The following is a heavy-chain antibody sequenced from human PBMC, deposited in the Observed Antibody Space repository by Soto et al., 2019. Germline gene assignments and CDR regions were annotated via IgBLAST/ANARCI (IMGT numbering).Heavy chain of an antibody. CDR3: ATMERLFDY. Sequence: QLQLVESGGGVVQPGRSLRLSCAASGFTFSDYGMHWVRQAPGTGLEWVAVISYDGSDKYYADSVKGRFTISRDNSKNRLYLQMNSLRAEDTAVYYCATMERLFDYWGQRTLVTVSS. J-gene: IGHJ4*02. D-gene: IGHD3-3*01. CDR1: GFTFSDYG. CDR2: ISYDGSDK. V-gene: IGHV3-30*03.